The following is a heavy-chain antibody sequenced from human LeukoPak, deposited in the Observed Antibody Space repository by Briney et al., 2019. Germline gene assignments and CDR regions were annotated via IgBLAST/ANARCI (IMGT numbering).Heavy chain of an antibody. Sequence: GGSLRLSCAASGFTFSRYSMHWVRQAPGKGLVWVSHVNSDGSGTDYADSVKGRFTISRDNAKNTLYLQMNSLRVEDTAVYYCVCLGLGGLSLDWGQGTLVSVSS. J-gene: IGHJ4*02. V-gene: IGHV3-74*01. CDR3: VCLGLGGLSLD. CDR2: VNSDGSGT. D-gene: IGHD3-16*01. CDR1: GFTFSRYS.